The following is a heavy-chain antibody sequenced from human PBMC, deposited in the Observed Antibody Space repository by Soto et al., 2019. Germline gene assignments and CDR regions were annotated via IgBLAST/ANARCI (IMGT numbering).Heavy chain of an antibody. Sequence: QVQLVQSGAEEKKPGASVKVSCKASGYTFTSHAMHWVRQAPGQRLEWMGWINAGNGNTKYSQKFQGRVIITTDTSASTGYMELSSLRSEDTAVYYCARDGIAAAGTSWFDPWGQGTLVTVSS. CDR1: GYTFTSHA. J-gene: IGHJ5*02. CDR3: ARDGIAAAGTSWFDP. V-gene: IGHV1-3*05. CDR2: INAGNGNT. D-gene: IGHD6-13*01.